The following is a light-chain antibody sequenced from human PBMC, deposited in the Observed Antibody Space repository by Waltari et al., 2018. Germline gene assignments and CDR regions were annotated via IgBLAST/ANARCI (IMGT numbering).Light chain of an antibody. V-gene: IGKV3-20*01. CDR1: QSFTSNY. J-gene: IGKJ2*01. Sequence: ETVLTQSPGTLSLSPGARATLSCRASQSFTSNYLAWYQQKPGQAPRLLIDGASSRATGIPDRFSGSGSGTEFTLTISRLEPEDFAVYYCQQYDNSPRYTFGQGTKLEIK. CDR3: QQYDNSPRYT. CDR2: GAS.